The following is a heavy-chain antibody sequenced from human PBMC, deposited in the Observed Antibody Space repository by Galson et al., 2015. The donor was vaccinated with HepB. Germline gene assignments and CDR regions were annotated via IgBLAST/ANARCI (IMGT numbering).Heavy chain of an antibody. CDR1: RFTFSSYA. CDR3: TAATTVYSNSPWGY. CDR2: SSGSGGST. Sequence: SLRLSCTASRFTFSSYAMSWARQAPGKGLECVSASSGSGGSTYYADSVKGRFTIYRDNSRNTLYLQMNTLRAEDTSVYYCTAATTVYSNSPWGYWGQGTLVTVSS. J-gene: IGHJ4*02. V-gene: IGHV3-23*01. D-gene: IGHD6-6*01.